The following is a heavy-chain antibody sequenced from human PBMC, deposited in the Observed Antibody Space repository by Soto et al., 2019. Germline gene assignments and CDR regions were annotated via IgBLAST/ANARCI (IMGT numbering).Heavy chain of an antibody. Sequence: PGGSLRLSCATSGVGFSNYGMSWVRQAPGKGLEWVSGISASGDSTYYADPVKGRFTISGDTSKNTLYLQMNSLRAEDTAIYYCAKDSHWAIISPTHDYWGHGTLVTVSS. CDR1: GVGFSNYG. V-gene: IGHV3-23*01. J-gene: IGHJ4*01. CDR3: AKDSHWAIISPTHDY. CDR2: ISASGDST. D-gene: IGHD2-2*01.